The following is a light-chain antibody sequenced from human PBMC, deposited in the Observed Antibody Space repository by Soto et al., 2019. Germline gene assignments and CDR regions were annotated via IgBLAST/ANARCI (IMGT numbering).Light chain of an antibody. CDR2: EGD. CDR3: CSFARSSSFYA. CDR1: SSDVGSSNL. J-gene: IGLJ1*01. Sequence: QSALTQPASVSGSPGQSITISCSGTSSDVGSSNLVSWYQQHPGKAPKLIIFEGDRRPSGVSGRFSGSKSGNTASPTISGLQAEDEADYYCCSFARSSSFYAFGTGTKLTVL. V-gene: IGLV2-23*01.